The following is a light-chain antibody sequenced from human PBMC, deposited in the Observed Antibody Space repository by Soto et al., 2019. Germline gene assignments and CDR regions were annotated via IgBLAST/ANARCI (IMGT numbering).Light chain of an antibody. Sequence: EIVLTQSPGTLSLSPGERATLSCRASQSVSSSYLAWYQQKPGQAPRLLIYDASNRATGIPARFSGSGSGTDFTLTISSLEPEDFAVYYCQQRFNWQVTFGQGTKVDIK. CDR3: QQRFNWQVT. J-gene: IGKJ1*01. CDR1: QSVSSSY. CDR2: DAS. V-gene: IGKV3D-20*02.